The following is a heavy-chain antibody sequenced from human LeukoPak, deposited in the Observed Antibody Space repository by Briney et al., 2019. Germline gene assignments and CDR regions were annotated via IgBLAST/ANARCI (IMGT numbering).Heavy chain of an antibody. V-gene: IGHV3-21*01. Sequence: GGSLRLSCAASGFTFSSYSMNWVRQAPGKGLEWVSFISSSGTYIYYTDSMKGRFTISRDNAKNSLYLQMNSLRAEDTAVYYCARNGGNSDFDYWGQGTLVTVSS. CDR3: ARNGGNSDFDY. CDR2: ISSSGTYI. J-gene: IGHJ4*02. D-gene: IGHD4-23*01. CDR1: GFTFSSYS.